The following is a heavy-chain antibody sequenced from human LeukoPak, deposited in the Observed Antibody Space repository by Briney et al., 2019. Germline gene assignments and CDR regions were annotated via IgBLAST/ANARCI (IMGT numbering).Heavy chain of an antibody. Sequence: SSETLSLTCTVSGGSISGTSYYWGWIRQPPGKGLEWIGSIYYGGSTYYNPSLKSRVTISVDTSKNQFSLKLSSVTAADTAVYYCARVQSRLSWFDPWGQGTLVTVSS. CDR3: ARVQSRLSWFDP. CDR1: GGSISGTSYY. CDR2: IYYGGST. J-gene: IGHJ5*02. V-gene: IGHV4-39*07.